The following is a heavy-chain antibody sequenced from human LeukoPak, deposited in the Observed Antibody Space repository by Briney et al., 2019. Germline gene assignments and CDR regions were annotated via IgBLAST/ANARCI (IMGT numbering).Heavy chain of an antibody. CDR2: IYTSGST. CDR1: GGSISSGSYY. V-gene: IGHV4-61*02. Sequence: SETLSLTCTVSGGSISSGSYYWSWIRQPAGKGLEWIGRIYTSGSTNYSPSLKSRVTISVDTSKNQFSLKLSSVTAADTAVYYCARVFENWGQGTLVTVSS. CDR3: ARVFEN. J-gene: IGHJ4*02.